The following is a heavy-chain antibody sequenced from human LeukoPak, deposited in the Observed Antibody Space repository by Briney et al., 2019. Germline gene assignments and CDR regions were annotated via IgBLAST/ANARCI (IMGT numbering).Heavy chain of an antibody. D-gene: IGHD3-22*01. Sequence: GGSLRLSCAASGFTFSSYEMNWVRQAPGKGLEWVSVIYSGGSTYYADSVKGRFTISRDNSKNTLYLQMNSLRAEDTAVYYCARHSSGYFKYYFDYWGQGTLVTVSS. CDR1: GFTFSSYE. CDR3: ARHSSGYFKYYFDY. V-gene: IGHV3-53*01. J-gene: IGHJ4*02. CDR2: IYSGGST.